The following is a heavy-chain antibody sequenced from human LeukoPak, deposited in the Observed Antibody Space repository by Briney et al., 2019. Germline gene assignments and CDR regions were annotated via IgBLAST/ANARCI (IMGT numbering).Heavy chain of an antibody. CDR3: ARDKEAAVDFWSGYYPL. CDR2: ISSYGSTI. J-gene: IGHJ4*02. D-gene: IGHD3-3*01. V-gene: IGHV3-11*04. CDR1: GFTFSDYY. Sequence: PGGSLRLSCAASGFTFSDYYMSWIRQAPGKGLEWVSYISSYGSTINYADSVKGRFTVSRDNAMNSLYLQMTSLRAEDTALDYCARDKEAAVDFWSGYYPLWGQGTLVIVSS.